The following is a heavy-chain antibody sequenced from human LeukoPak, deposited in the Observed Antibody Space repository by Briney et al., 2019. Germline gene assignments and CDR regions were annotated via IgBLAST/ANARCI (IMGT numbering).Heavy chain of an antibody. CDR2: IYHSGST. J-gene: IGHJ4*02. Sequence: KPSETLSLTCAVSGGSISSSNWWSWVRQPPGKGLEWIGEIYHSGSTNYNPSLKSRVTISVDKSKNQFSLKLSSVTAADTAVYYCASYEGGDYYGSGSHFDYWGQGTLVTVSS. CDR1: GGSISSSNW. V-gene: IGHV4-4*02. CDR3: ASYEGGDYYGSGSHFDY. D-gene: IGHD3-10*01.